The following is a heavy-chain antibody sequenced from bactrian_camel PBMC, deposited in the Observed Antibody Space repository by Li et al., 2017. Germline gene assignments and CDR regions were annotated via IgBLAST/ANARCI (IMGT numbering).Heavy chain of an antibody. CDR2: SISSGRTT. CDR1: GFTFTSYA. CDR3: VRRLWNSDYSFGY. V-gene: IGHV3S25*01. Sequence: QLVESGGGLVQPGGSLRLSCAASGFTFTSYAMYWVRQAPGKGLEWVSSISSGRTTYHRDSVKGRFTISRDNAKNTVYLQMNSLKREDTAVYYCVRRLWNSDYSFGYWGQGTQVTVS. J-gene: IGHJ6*01. D-gene: IGHD4*01.